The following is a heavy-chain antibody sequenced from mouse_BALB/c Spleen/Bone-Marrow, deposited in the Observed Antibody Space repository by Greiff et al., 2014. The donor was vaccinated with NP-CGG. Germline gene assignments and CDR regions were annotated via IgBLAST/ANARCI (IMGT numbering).Heavy chain of an antibody. V-gene: IGHV1S41*01. CDR1: GYTFTSYW. CDR3: ARGSYYYGSSSPWFAY. Sequence: DLVKPGASVKLSCKASGYTFTSYWIDWIKQRPGQGLEWIGRILPGSGTTYYNEMSKGKATLTVDTSSTTAYIQLSSLSSEDSAVYFCARGSYYYGSSSPWFAYWGQGTLVTVSA. CDR2: ILPGSGTT. J-gene: IGHJ3*01. D-gene: IGHD1-1*01.